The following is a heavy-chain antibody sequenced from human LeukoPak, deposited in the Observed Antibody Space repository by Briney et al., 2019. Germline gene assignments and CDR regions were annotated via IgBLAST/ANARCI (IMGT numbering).Heavy chain of an antibody. J-gene: IGHJ4*02. Sequence: QSGGSLRLSCAASGFTFSSYAMSWVRQAPGKGLECVSAISGSGGSTYYADSVKGRFTISRDNSKNTLYLQMNSLRAEDTAVYYCATTPRLAAAGSRRRDYWGQGTLVTVSS. D-gene: IGHD6-13*01. CDR2: ISGSGGST. V-gene: IGHV3-23*01. CDR1: GFTFSSYA. CDR3: ATTPRLAAAGSRRRDY.